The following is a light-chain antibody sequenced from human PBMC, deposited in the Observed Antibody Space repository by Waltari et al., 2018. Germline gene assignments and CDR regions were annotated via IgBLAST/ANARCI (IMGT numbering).Light chain of an antibody. CDR3: CSFAGTYTWV. J-gene: IGLJ3*02. CDR1: TSDVGGYNY. V-gene: IGLV2-11*01. Sequence: SALTQPRSVSGSPGQSVTISCTGTTSDVGGYNYVSWYQHHPGKAPKLMIFDVTQPPSGFPDRFSGSKSANTASLTISGLQAEDEAEYYCCSFAGTYTWVFGGGTKVTVL. CDR2: DVT.